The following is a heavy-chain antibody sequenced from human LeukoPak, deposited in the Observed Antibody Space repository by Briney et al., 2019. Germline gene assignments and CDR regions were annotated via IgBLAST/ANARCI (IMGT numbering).Heavy chain of an antibody. CDR3: ARGIMTPYYMDV. J-gene: IGHJ6*03. V-gene: IGHV3-21*01. D-gene: IGHD3-16*01. CDR2: ISSSSSYI. CDR1: GFTFSSYS. Sequence: GGSLRLSCAASGFTFSSYSMNWVRQAPGKGLEWVSFISSSSSYIYYADSVKGRFTISRDNAKKSLYLQMNSLRAEDTAVYYCARGIMTPYYMDVWGGGTTVAVSS.